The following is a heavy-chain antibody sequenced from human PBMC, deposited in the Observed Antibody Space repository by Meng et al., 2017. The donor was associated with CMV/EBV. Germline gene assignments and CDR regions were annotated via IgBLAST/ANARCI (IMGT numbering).Heavy chain of an antibody. CDR3: ARDKTGVVGLFDY. CDR2: ISSSSSSYI. Sequence: GESLKISCAASGFTFSSYSMNWVRQAPGKGLEWVSSISSSSSSYIYYADSVKGRFTISRDNAKNSLYLQMNSLRAEDTAVYYCARDKTGVVGLFDYWGQGTLVTVSS. D-gene: IGHD2-15*01. J-gene: IGHJ4*02. V-gene: IGHV3-21*01. CDR1: GFTFSSYS.